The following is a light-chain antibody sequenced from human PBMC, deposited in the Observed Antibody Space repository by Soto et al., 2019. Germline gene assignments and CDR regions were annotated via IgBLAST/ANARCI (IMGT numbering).Light chain of an antibody. Sequence: DIQMTQSPSTLSASVGDRVTITCRASQSINNWLAWYQQKPGKAPNLLIYDASSLQSGVPSRFSGSGSGTEFTLTISSLQPDDFATYYCQQYNSHSKTFGQGTKLEIK. CDR1: QSINNW. J-gene: IGKJ2*01. CDR2: DAS. CDR3: QQYNSHSKT. V-gene: IGKV1-5*01.